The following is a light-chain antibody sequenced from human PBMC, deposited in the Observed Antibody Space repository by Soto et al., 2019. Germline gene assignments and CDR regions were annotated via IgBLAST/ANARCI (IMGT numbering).Light chain of an antibody. CDR1: SSNIGNNY. V-gene: IGLV1-51*02. CDR3: GTWDNSLSLPYV. CDR2: ENN. J-gene: IGLJ1*01. Sequence: QSVRTQPPSVSAAPGQKGSISCSGSSSNIGNNYVSWYQQLPGTAPKLLIFENNKRPSGIPDRFSASKSGTSATLAITGLQTGDAADYYCGTWDNSLSLPYVFGTGTKVT.